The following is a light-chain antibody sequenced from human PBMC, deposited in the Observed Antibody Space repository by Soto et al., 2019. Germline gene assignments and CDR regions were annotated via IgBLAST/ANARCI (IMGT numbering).Light chain of an antibody. J-gene: IGKJ5*01. CDR1: QGISTL. V-gene: IGKV1D-16*01. CDR3: QQFHSYPIT. CDR2: FAS. Sequence: IQLTQSPSSLSAPVGPTVTITCRASQGISTLLAWYQQKPGKAPKSLIYFASSLQSGVPSRFTGSGSGIDFTLTISSLQPEDFATYYCQQFHSYPITFGQGTRLEIK.